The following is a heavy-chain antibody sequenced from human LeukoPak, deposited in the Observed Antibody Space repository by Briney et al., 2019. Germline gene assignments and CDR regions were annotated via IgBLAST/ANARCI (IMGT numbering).Heavy chain of an antibody. Sequence: SVKVSCKVSGGSLSSFAISWVRQAPGQRLEWMGGFIPMFGTPNYAQQFQGRVTLTADKSTSTVYMDLSSLRSDDTAVYCCARDRRHQGWFDTWGQGTLVTVSS. CDR2: FIPMFGTP. J-gene: IGHJ5*02. V-gene: IGHV1-69*06. D-gene: IGHD1-1*01. CDR3: ARDRRHQGWFDT. CDR1: GGSLSSFA.